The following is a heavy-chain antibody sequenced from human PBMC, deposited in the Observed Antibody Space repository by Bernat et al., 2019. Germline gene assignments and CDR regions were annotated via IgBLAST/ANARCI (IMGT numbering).Heavy chain of an antibody. CDR1: GFSLSTSGVG. V-gene: IGHV2-5*02. J-gene: IGHJ4*02. CDR3: ALIFGGAVIDY. CDR2: IYWDEDK. Sequence: QITLKESGPTLVKPTQTLTLTCTFSGFSLSTSGVGVGWIRQPPGKALEWLALIYWDEDKRYSLSLKSRYTINKDTSKNQVVLTMTNMYPVHTATYYCALIFGGAVIDYWGQRALVTVSS. D-gene: IGHD3-10*01.